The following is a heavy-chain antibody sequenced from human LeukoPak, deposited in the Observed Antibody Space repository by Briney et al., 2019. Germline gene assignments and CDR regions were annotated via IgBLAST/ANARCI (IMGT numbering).Heavy chain of an antibody. CDR3: ATEVYYYYYMDV. J-gene: IGHJ6*03. CDR1: GGSISSSSYY. Sequence: SETLSPTCTVSGGSISSSSYYWGWIRQPPGKGLEWIGSIYYSGSTYYNPSLKSRVTISVDTSKNQFSLKLSSVTAADTAVYYCATEVYYYYYMDVWGKGTTVTVSS. V-gene: IGHV4-39*01. CDR2: IYYSGST.